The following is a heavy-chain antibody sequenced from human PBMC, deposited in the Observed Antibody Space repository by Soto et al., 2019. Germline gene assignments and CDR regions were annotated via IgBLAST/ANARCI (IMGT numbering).Heavy chain of an antibody. CDR3: ARERYSYGHAILDY. Sequence: EVQLVESGGGLVQPGGSLRLSCAASGFTFSSYSMNWVRQAPGKGLEWVSYISSSSSTIYYADSVKGRFTISRDNAKNTLYLQMNSLRDEDTAVYYCARERYSYGHAILDYWGQGTLVTVSS. CDR1: GFTFSSYS. D-gene: IGHD5-18*01. J-gene: IGHJ4*02. V-gene: IGHV3-48*02. CDR2: ISSSSSTI.